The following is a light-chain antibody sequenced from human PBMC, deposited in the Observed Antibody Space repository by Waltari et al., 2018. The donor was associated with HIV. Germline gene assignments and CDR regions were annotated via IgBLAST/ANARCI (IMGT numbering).Light chain of an antibody. V-gene: IGLV2-11*01. CDR1: SSDVGSYNY. CDR3: CSYAGSYTWV. CDR2: DVS. Sequence: QSALTQPRSVSGSPGQSVTISCTGTSSDVGSYNYVSWYQQHPGKAPKVIIYDVSKWPSGVPDRFSGSKSGNTASLIISGLQAEDEADYYCCSYAGSYTWVFGGGTKLTVL. J-gene: IGLJ3*02.